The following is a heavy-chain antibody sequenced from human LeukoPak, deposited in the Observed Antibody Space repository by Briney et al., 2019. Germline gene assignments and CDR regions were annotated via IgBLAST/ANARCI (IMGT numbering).Heavy chain of an antibody. Sequence: GGSLRLSCAASGFTFSSYAMSWVRQAPGKGLEWVSAISGSGGSTYYADSVKGRFTISRGNSKNTLYLQMNSLRAEDTAVYYCAPSHLYSSGWYPYFDYWGQGTLVTVSS. V-gene: IGHV3-23*01. D-gene: IGHD6-19*01. CDR3: APSHLYSSGWYPYFDY. CDR2: ISGSGGST. J-gene: IGHJ4*02. CDR1: GFTFSSYA.